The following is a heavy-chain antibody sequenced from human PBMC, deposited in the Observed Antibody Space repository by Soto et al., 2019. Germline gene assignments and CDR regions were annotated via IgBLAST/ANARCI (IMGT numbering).Heavy chain of an antibody. J-gene: IGHJ3*02. CDR2: IYYSGST. CDR3: ARDGRYYSGGWLGRENGFAFDI. Sequence: PSETLSLTCTVSGGSISSGDYYWSWIRQPPGKGLEWIGYIYYSGSTYYNPSLKSRVTISVDTSKNQFSLKLRSVTAADTAVYYCARDGRYYSGGWLGRENGFAFDIWGQGTMVTVSS. D-gene: IGHD6-19*01. CDR1: GGSISSGDYY. V-gene: IGHV4-30-4*01.